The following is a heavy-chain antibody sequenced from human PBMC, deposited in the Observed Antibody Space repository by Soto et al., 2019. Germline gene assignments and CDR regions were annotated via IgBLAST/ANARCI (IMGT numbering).Heavy chain of an antibody. V-gene: IGHV1-69*01. CDR1: GGTFSSYA. CDR3: ARVRGLSGPDAIGLIGWFAP. D-gene: IGHD2-2*02. Sequence: QVQLVQSGAEVNKPGSSVQGSCKASGGTFSSYAISWVRHAPGQGLEWMGGIIPIFGTANYAQKFQGRVTITADESTSTAYMELSSMRSEDTAVYYFARVRGLSGPDAIGLIGWFAPWGQGTLVTVSS. J-gene: IGHJ5*02. CDR2: IIPIFGTA.